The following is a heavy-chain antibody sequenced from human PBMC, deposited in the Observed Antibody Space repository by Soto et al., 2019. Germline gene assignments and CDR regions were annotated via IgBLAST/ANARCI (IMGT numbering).Heavy chain of an antibody. CDR2: IYSIGST. CDR3: RRSSRYSTDV. CDR1: GGSISSSSY. J-gene: IGHJ6*02. Sequence: SETLSLTCTVSGGSISSSSYWGWIRQPPGKGLEWIGSIYSIGSTYYNPSLKSRVTISVDTSKNQFSLKLSSVTAADTAVYYCRRSSRYSTDVWGQGTTVTVS. V-gene: IGHV4-39*01. D-gene: IGHD6-13*01.